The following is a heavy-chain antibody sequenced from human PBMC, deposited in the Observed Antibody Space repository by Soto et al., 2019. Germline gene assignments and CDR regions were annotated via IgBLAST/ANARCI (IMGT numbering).Heavy chain of an antibody. CDR3: AREFLTLYSGYGDSLNWFDP. D-gene: IGHD5-12*01. CDR1: GGTFSSYA. J-gene: IGHJ5*02. CDR2: IIPIFGTA. V-gene: IGHV1-69*13. Sequence: ASVKVSCKASGGTFSSYAISWVRQAPGQGLEWMGGIIPIFGTANYAQKFQGRVTITADESTSTAYMELSSLRSEDTAVYYCAREFLTLYSGYGDSLNWFDPWGQGTLVTVSS.